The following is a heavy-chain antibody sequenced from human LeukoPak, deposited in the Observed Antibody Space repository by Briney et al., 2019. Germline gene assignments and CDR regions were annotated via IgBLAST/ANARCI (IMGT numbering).Heavy chain of an antibody. CDR1: GFTFSSYA. J-gene: IGHJ3*02. V-gene: IGHV3-30*01. CDR3: ARDSGSGYCSSTSCWNDAFDI. Sequence: GRSLRLSCAASGFTFSSYAMHWVRQAPGKGLEWVAVITYDGSNKYYADSVKGRFTTSRDNSKNTLYLQMNSLRAEDTAVYYCARDSGSGYCSSTSCWNDAFDIWGQGTMVTVSS. D-gene: IGHD2-2*01. CDR2: ITYDGSNK.